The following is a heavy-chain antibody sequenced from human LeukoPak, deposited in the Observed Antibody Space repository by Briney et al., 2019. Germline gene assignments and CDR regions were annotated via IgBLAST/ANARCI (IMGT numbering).Heavy chain of an antibody. Sequence: ASVKVSCKASGYTFTNYLLHWVRQAPGQGLEWVGRIIPGGGSTNYAQKFRDGVTMTRDTSTSTVYMELSSLRSEDTAVYHCVREESGGCFDYWGLGTLVTVSS. CDR1: GYTFTNYL. V-gene: IGHV1-46*01. J-gene: IGHJ4*02. CDR2: IIPGGGST. CDR3: VREESGGCFDY. D-gene: IGHD2-8*02.